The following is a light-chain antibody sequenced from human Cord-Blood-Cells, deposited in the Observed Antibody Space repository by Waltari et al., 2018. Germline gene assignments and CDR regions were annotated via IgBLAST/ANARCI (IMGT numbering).Light chain of an antibody. Sequence: QSALTQPASVSGSPGQSITISCTGPSSDVGRSNIVSWYQQHTGKAPKIMIYEGSKRPSGVSNRFSGSKSGNTASLTISGLQAEDEADYYCCSYAGSSTWVFGGGTKLTVL. CDR1: SSDVGRSNI. CDR2: EGS. J-gene: IGLJ3*02. V-gene: IGLV2-23*01. CDR3: CSYAGSSTWV.